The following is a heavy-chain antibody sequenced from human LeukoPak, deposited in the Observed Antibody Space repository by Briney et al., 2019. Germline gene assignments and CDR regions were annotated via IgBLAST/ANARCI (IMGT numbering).Heavy chain of an antibody. D-gene: IGHD6-13*01. V-gene: IGHV3-23*01. Sequence: GGSLRLSCAASGFTFSSYAMSWVRQAPGRGLEWVSAISGSGGSTYYADSVKGRFTISRDNSKNTLYLQMNSLRAEDTAVYYCARVYGSSWYAGFDYWGQGTLVTVSS. J-gene: IGHJ4*02. CDR1: GFTFSSYA. CDR3: ARVYGSSWYAGFDY. CDR2: ISGSGGST.